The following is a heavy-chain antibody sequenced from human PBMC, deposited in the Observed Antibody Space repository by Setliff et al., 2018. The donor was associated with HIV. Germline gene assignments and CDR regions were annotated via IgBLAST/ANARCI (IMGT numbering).Heavy chain of an antibody. CDR2: ISVYNGNT. D-gene: IGHD3-10*01. CDR3: ASEGITMVRGAIIRSAFDI. Sequence: ASVKVSCKASGYTFTTYGISWVRQAPGQGLEWMGWISVYNGNTYYGQKFQGRVIVTAETSTSTAYMELTSLRSDDTAVYYCASEGITMVRGAIIRSAFDIWGQGTMVTVSS. V-gene: IGHV1-18*01. CDR1: GYTFTTYG. J-gene: IGHJ3*02.